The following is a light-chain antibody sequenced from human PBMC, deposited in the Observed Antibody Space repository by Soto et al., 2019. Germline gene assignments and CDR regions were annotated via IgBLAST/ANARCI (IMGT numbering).Light chain of an antibody. CDR2: DAS. V-gene: IGKV3D-20*01. CDR3: QQYGSSPI. J-gene: IGKJ4*01. Sequence: ESVLTQSPGTLSLSPGERATLSCGASQSVSSGYLAWYRQKPGLAPRLLIYDASSRATGIPDRFSGSGSGTDFTLTISRLEPEDFAVYYCQQYGSSPIFGGGTKVDIK. CDR1: QSVSSGY.